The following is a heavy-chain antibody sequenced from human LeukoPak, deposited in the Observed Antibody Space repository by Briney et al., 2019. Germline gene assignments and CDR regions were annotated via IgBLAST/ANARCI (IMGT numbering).Heavy chain of an antibody. CDR1: GFAFSGYG. J-gene: IGHJ4*02. V-gene: IGHV3-30*03. Sequence: PGGSLRLSCEASGFAFSGYGMHWVRQAPGKGLEWVALISYDGSNKYYAESVKGRLTVSRDNSKNTLYLQMDSLRAEDTAVYFCTRDEPRYCRDSNCYSFDYWGQGTLVTVS. CDR3: TRDEPRYCRDSNCYSFDY. D-gene: IGHD2-2*01. CDR2: ISYDGSNK.